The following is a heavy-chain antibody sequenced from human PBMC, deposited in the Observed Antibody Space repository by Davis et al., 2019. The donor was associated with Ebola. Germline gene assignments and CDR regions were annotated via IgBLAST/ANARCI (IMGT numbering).Heavy chain of an antibody. CDR2: ISGSGGST. V-gene: IGHV3-23*01. J-gene: IGHJ2*01. CDR3: AKAPGIAAAGTPGTPRSYWYFDL. D-gene: IGHD6-13*01. Sequence: GESLKISCAASGFTFSSYSMSWVRQAPGKGLEWVSAISGSGGSTYYADSVKGRFTISRDNSKNTLYLQMNSLRAEDTAVYYCAKAPGIAAAGTPGTPRSYWYFDLWGRGTLVTVSS. CDR1: GFTFSSYS.